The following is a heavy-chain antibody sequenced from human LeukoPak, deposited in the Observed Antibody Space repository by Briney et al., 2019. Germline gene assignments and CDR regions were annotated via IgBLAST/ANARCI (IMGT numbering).Heavy chain of an antibody. J-gene: IGHJ6*03. Sequence: SETLSLTCTVSGGSISSSSYYWGWIRQPPGKGLEWIGRIYYSGSTYYNPSLKSLVIISVDTSKNQFSLKLSSVTAADTAVYYCARRELRFLEWLGKEYYYMDVWGKGTTVTVSS. D-gene: IGHD3-3*01. CDR2: IYYSGST. CDR1: GGSISSSSYY. CDR3: ARRELRFLEWLGKEYYYMDV. V-gene: IGHV4-39*01.